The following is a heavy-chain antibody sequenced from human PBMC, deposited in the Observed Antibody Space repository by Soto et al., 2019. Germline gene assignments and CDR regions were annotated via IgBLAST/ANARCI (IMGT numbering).Heavy chain of an antibody. V-gene: IGHV3-7*01. J-gene: IGHJ4*02. CDR3: ARDPCWGALDY. CDR2: LNQGANEK. CDR1: GFTFSNSW. D-gene: IGHD7-27*01. Sequence: EVHLVESGGGFIQPGGSLKLSCAASGFTFSNSWMSWVRQAPGKGLEWVANLNQGANEKNYVDSVKGRFAVSRDNAKSTLYLQMDSLSADDTAVYYCARDPCWGALDYWGRGTLVTVS.